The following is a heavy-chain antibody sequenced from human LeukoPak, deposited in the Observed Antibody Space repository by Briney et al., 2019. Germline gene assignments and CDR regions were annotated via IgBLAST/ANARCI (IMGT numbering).Heavy chain of an antibody. CDR3: ARSLRVYNWFDP. Sequence: ASVKVSCKASGGTFSSYAISWVRQAPGQGLEWMGRINPNSGGTNYAQKFQGRVTMTRDTSISTAYMELSRLGSDDTAVYYCARSLRVYNWFDPWGQGTLVTVSS. CDR1: GGTFSSYA. CDR2: INPNSGGT. V-gene: IGHV1-2*06. D-gene: IGHD6-13*01. J-gene: IGHJ5*02.